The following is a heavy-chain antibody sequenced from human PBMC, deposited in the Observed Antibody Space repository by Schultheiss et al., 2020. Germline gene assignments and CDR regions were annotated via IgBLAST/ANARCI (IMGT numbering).Heavy chain of an antibody. CDR1: GGSISGYY. D-gene: IGHD2-15*01. J-gene: IGHJ5*02. CDR3: ARGPHCSGGSCYSGWFDP. V-gene: IGHV4-4*07. CDR2: INSSGST. Sequence: SQTLSLTCTISGGSISGYYWSWIRQPAGKGLEWIGRINSSGSTNYNPSLKSRVTMSVDTSKSQFSLKLSSVTAADTAVYYCARGPHCSGGSCYSGWFDPWGQGTLVTVPS.